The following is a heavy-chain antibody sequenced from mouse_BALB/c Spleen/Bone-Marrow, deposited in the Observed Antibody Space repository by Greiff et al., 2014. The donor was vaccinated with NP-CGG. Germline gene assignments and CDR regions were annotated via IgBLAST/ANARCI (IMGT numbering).Heavy chain of an antibody. CDR3: ARTGTYYAMDY. CDR2: IWSDGST. Sequence: VQLQQSGPGLVAPSQSLSITCTVSGFSLTSCGIHWVRQPPGKGLEWLVVIWSDGSTTYNSSLKSRLNIRKDNSKSQVFLKVSSLQTDDTAMYYCARTGTYYAMDYWGQGTSVTVSS. D-gene: IGHD4-1*01. V-gene: IGHV2-6*02. J-gene: IGHJ4*01. CDR1: GFSLTSCG.